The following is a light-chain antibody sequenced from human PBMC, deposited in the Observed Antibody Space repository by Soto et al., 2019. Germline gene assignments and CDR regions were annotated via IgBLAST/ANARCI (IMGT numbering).Light chain of an antibody. CDR1: QSVSRSY. Sequence: VLAQSPATLSLSPGDRATLSFVASQSVSRSYLAWYQQKPGQAPRLLIYGASNRAAGVPDRFSGSGSGTDFTLTITRLEPEDFAVYYCQQYGTSLRGTFGQGTKVDIK. CDR3: QQYGTSLRGT. CDR2: GAS. V-gene: IGKV3-20*01. J-gene: IGKJ1*01.